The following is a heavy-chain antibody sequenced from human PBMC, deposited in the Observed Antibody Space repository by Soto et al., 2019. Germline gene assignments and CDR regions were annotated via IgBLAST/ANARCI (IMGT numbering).Heavy chain of an antibody. V-gene: IGHV4-38-2*02. D-gene: IGHD6-13*01. CDR2: IYHSGST. CDR1: GYSISSGYY. CDR3: ARESAAGRGY. J-gene: IGHJ4*02. Sequence: PSETLSLTCAVSGYSISSGYYWGWIRQPPGKGLEWIGSIYHSGSTYYNPSLKSRVTISVDTSKNQFSLKLSSVTAADTAVYYCARESAAGRGYWGQGTLVTVSS.